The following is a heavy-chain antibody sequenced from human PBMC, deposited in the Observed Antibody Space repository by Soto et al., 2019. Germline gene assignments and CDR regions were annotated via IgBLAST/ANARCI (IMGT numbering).Heavy chain of an antibody. D-gene: IGHD3-16*01. CDR1: GDSIHTDNFC. CDR3: ARHRGSSYASTLFDS. CDR2: TYFTGRT. J-gene: IGHJ4*02. Sequence: QPQLPQSGPGLVKPSETLSLTCSVSGDSIHTDNFCWGRVHNAPGKGLEWIASTYFTGRTHYNPSFRRRVTMSHDTSKSEFSLRLSFATAAHTSIYCCARHRGSSYASTLFDSWGPGTLVTVSS. V-gene: IGHV4-39*01.